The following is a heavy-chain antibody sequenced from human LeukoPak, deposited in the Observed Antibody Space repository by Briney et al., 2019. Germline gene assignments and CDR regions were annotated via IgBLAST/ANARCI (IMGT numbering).Heavy chain of an antibody. CDR2: SRNKAKSYTT. CDR1: GFTFSDHF. CDR3: VRVGSVAGSDYLDY. V-gene: IGHV3-72*01. Sequence: GGSLKLSCVVSGFTFSDHFLDWVRQAPGKGLEWVGRSRNKAKSYTTEYAASVKGRFTISRDDSKNSLYLQMNSLKTEDTAVYYCVRVGSVAGSDYLDYWGQGTLVTVSS. J-gene: IGHJ4*02. D-gene: IGHD6-19*01.